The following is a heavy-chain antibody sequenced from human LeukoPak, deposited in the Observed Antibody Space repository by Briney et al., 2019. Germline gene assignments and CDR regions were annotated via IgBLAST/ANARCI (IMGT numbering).Heavy chain of an antibody. CDR3: ARPGVGATGAFDY. V-gene: IGHV3-21*01. J-gene: IGHJ4*02. D-gene: IGHD1-26*01. CDR1: GFTFSSYS. CDR2: ISSSSSYI. Sequence: GGSLRLSCAASGFTFSSYSMNWVRQAPGKGLEWVSSISSSSSYIYYADSVKGRFTISRDNAKNSLYLQMNSLRAEDTAVYYCARPGVGATGAFDYWGQGTLVTVSS.